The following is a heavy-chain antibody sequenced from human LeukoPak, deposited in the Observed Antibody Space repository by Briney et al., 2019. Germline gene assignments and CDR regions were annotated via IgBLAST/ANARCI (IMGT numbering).Heavy chain of an antibody. Sequence: SETLSLTCTVSGGSISSYYWSWIRQPPGKGLEWIGYIYYSGSTNYNPSLKSRVTISVDTSKNQFSLKLSSVTAADTAVYYCARSEHYYYDSSGSPTEVRGKGTTVTVSS. CDR2: IYYSGST. J-gene: IGHJ6*04. CDR1: GGSISSYY. V-gene: IGHV4-59*01. D-gene: IGHD3-22*01. CDR3: ARSEHYYYDSSGSPTEV.